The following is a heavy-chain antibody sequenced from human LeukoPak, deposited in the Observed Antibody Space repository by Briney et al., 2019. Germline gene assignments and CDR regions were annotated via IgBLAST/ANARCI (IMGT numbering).Heavy chain of an antibody. CDR1: GFTFSNAW. D-gene: IGHD1-26*01. CDR3: TTDESGSYWRGYYFDY. Sequence: GGSLRLSCAASGFTFSNAWMSWVRQAPGKGLEWVGRIKSKTDSGTTDYAAPVKGRFTISRDDSKNTLYLQMNSLKTEDTAGYYCTTDESGSYWRGYYFDYWGQGTLVTVSS. V-gene: IGHV3-15*01. CDR2: IKSKTDSGTT. J-gene: IGHJ4*02.